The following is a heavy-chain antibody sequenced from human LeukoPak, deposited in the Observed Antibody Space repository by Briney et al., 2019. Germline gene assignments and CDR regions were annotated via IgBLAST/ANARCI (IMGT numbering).Heavy chain of an antibody. J-gene: IGHJ6*02. CDR2: IIPIFGTA. CDR3: ARVYSSSWDYYYYGMGV. Sequence: SVKVSCKASGGTFSSYAISWVRQAPGQGLEWMGGIIPIFGTANYAQKFQGRVTITADESTSTAYMELSSLRSEDTAVYYCARVYSSSWDYYYYGMGVWGQGTTVTVS. V-gene: IGHV1-69*13. CDR1: GGTFSSYA. D-gene: IGHD6-13*01.